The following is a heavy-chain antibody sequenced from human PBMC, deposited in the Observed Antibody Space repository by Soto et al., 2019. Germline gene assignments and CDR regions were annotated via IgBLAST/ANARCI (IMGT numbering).Heavy chain of an antibody. V-gene: IGHV4-30-4*01. D-gene: IGHD3-10*01. Sequence: LSLTCTVSGGSISSGDYYWSWIRQPPGKGLEWIGYIYYSGSTYYNPSLKSRVTISVDTSKNQFSLKLSSVTAADTAVYYCAREGPYYYGSGSYGYYGMDVWGQVTTVTVSS. CDR1: GGSISSGDYY. CDR2: IYYSGST. CDR3: AREGPYYYGSGSYGYYGMDV. J-gene: IGHJ6*02.